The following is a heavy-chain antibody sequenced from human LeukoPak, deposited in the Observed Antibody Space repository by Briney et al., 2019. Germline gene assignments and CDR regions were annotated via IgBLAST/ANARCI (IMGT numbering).Heavy chain of an antibody. V-gene: IGHV1-2*02. J-gene: IGHJ5*02. D-gene: IGHD3-10*01. CDR2: IHPNSGGT. Sequence: ASVKVSCKASGYTFTGYYMHWVRQAPGQGLEWIGGIHPNSGGTNYAQKFQGRVTMTRDTSISTAYMELSRLRSDDTAVYYCARVRVTMVRGVHDNWFDPWGQGTLVTVSS. CDR1: GYTFTGYY. CDR3: ARVRVTMVRGVHDNWFDP.